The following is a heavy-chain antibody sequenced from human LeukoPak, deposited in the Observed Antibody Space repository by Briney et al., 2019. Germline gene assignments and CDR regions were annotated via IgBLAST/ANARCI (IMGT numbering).Heavy chain of an antibody. J-gene: IGHJ4*02. D-gene: IGHD1-20*01. V-gene: IGHV1-69*04. CDR3: ARLGVYLGY. Sequence: SVKVSCKASGGTLSSYAISWVRQAPGQGLEWMGRIIPILGIANYAQKFQGRVTITADKSTSTAYMELSSLRSEDTAVYYCARLGVYLGYWGQGTLVTVSS. CDR1: GGTLSSYA. CDR2: IIPILGIA.